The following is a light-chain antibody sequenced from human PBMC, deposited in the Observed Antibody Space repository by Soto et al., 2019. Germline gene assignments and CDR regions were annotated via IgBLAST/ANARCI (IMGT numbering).Light chain of an antibody. CDR3: QQYGSSPRT. J-gene: IGKJ1*01. CDR1: QSVSSSY. Sequence: EIVLTQSPGTLSLSPGERVTLSCRASQSVSSSYSAWYQQKPGQAPRLLIYGASSRATGIPDRFSGSGSGTDFTLTISRLEPEDFAVYYCQQYGSSPRTFGQGTKVDIK. V-gene: IGKV3-20*01. CDR2: GAS.